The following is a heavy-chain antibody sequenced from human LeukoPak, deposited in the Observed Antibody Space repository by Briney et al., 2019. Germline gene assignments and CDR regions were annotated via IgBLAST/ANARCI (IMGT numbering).Heavy chain of an antibody. J-gene: IGHJ4*02. CDR3: ARDGGYSYGFDY. Sequence: GGTLRLSCAASGFTFSSYSMNWVRQAPGKGLEWVSSISSSSSYIYYADSVKGRFTISRDNAKNSLYLQMNSLRAEDTAVYYCARDGGYSYGFDYWGQGTLVTVSS. V-gene: IGHV3-21*01. D-gene: IGHD5-18*01. CDR1: GFTFSSYS. CDR2: ISSSSSYI.